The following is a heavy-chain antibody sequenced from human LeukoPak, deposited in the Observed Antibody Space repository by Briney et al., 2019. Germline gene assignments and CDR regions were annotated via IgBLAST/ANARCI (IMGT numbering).Heavy chain of an antibody. CDR3: AKGSSPFDY. J-gene: IGHJ4*02. D-gene: IGHD6-13*01. Sequence: GRSLRLSCAASGFTASSNYMSWVRQAPGKGLEWVSAISANGGGTYYADSVKGRFTISRDNSKNTLYLQMNSLRAEDTAVYYCAKGSSPFDYWGQGTLVTVSS. CDR1: GFTASSNY. CDR2: ISANGGGT. V-gene: IGHV3-23*01.